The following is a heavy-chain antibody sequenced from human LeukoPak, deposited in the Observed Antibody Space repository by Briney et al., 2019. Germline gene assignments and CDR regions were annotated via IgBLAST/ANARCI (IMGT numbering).Heavy chain of an antibody. Sequence: GGSLRLSCAASGFTFSSYSMNWVRQAPGKGLEWVSSISSSSSYIYYADSVKGRFTISRDNAKNSLYLQMNSLRAEDTAVYYCARDLGYYDFWSPRGGFDYWGQGTLATVSS. J-gene: IGHJ4*02. CDR3: ARDLGYYDFWSPRGGFDY. D-gene: IGHD3-3*01. CDR1: GFTFSSYS. CDR2: ISSSSSYI. V-gene: IGHV3-21*01.